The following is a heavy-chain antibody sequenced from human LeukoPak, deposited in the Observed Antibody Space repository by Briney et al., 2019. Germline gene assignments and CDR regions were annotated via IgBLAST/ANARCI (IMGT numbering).Heavy chain of an antibody. Sequence: GGSLGLSCAASRXTFSSYWMSWVRQAPGKGQEWVANIKQGGSEKYYVDSVKGRFTISRDNAKNSLYLQMNSLRAEDTAVYYCARDGSETYYDFWSGYPPAGYYDYWGQGTLVTVSS. CDR2: IKQGGSEK. D-gene: IGHD3-3*01. CDR3: ARDGSETYYDFWSGYPPAGYYDY. V-gene: IGHV3-7*05. J-gene: IGHJ4*02. CDR1: RXTFSSYW.